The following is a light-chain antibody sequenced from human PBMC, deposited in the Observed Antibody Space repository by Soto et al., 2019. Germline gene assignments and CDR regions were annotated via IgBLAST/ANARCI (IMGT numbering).Light chain of an antibody. CDR3: HQRSNWPPLT. CDR2: DAS. Sequence: PGERATISYRTSQSVGGYVDWYQQKPGQAPRLLIYDASNRASGIPARFSGSGSGTDFTLTISSLEPEDLAVYYCHQRSNWPPLTFGGGTKVEIK. J-gene: IGKJ4*01. CDR1: QSVGGY. V-gene: IGKV3-11*01.